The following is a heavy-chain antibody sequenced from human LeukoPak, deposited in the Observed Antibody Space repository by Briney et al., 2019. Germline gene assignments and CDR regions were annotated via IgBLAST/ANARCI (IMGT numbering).Heavy chain of an antibody. CDR3: ARDKTVTTYYYYYYGMDV. Sequence: ASVKVSCKASGYIFTSYAMNWVRQAPGQGLEWMGWINTNTGNPTYAQGFTGRFVFSLDTSVSTAYLQISSLKAEDTAVYYCARDKTVTTYYYYYYGMDVWGQGTTVTVSS. CDR1: GYIFTSYA. D-gene: IGHD4-17*01. J-gene: IGHJ6*02. CDR2: INTNTGNP. V-gene: IGHV7-4-1*02.